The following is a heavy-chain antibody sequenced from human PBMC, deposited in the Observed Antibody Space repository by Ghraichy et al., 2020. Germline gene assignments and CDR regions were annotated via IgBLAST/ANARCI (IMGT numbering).Heavy chain of an antibody. V-gene: IGHV3-48*02. J-gene: IGHJ4*02. CDR1: GFIFGDYS. CDR2: IRGSSSVI. CDR3: TRDPEALDY. D-gene: IGHD1-14*01. Sequence: LSLTCAASGFIFGDYSMNWVRQASGKGLEWVSYIRGSSSVIHYADSVKGRFTISRDNVRNSLYLQMNRLRDEDTAVYYCTRDPEALDYWGQGAMVTVSS.